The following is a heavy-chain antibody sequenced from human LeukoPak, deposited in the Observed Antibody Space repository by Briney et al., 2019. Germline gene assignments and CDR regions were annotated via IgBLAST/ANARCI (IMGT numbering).Heavy chain of an antibody. V-gene: IGHV1-8*01. J-gene: IGHJ4*02. Sequence: ASVKVSCKASGYTFTSYDINWVRQATGQGLEWMGWMNPNSGNTGYAQKFQGRVTMTRNTSISTAYMELSSLRSEDTAVYYCARDTSIAVAGTIDYWGQGTLVTVSS. CDR3: ARDTSIAVAGTIDY. CDR2: MNPNSGNT. D-gene: IGHD6-19*01. CDR1: GYTFTSYD.